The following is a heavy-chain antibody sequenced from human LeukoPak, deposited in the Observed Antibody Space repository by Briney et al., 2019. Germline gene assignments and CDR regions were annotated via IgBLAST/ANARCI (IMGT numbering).Heavy chain of an antibody. CDR1: GFTFSDYY. J-gene: IGHJ4*02. CDR2: ISSSGSTI. Sequence: GGSLRLSCAASGFTFSDYYMSWIRQAPGKGLEWVSYISSSGSTIYYADSVKGRFTISRDNAKNSLYLQMNSLRAEDTAVYYCAKDHSEYSSGRPLDYWGQGTLVTVSS. CDR3: AKDHSEYSSGRPLDY. D-gene: IGHD6-19*01. V-gene: IGHV3-11*04.